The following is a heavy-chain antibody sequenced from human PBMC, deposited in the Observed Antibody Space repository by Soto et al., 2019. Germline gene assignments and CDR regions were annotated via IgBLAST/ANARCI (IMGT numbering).Heavy chain of an antibody. CDR1: GFPLSSYW. J-gene: IGHJ4*02. Sequence: GGSLGLCCASSGFPLSSYWMSWVRQAPGKGLEWVANIKQDGSEKYYVDSVKGRFTISRDNAKNSLYLQMNSLRAEDTAVYYCARDAVSSGYCPHWGQGTLVTVFS. D-gene: IGHD3-22*01. V-gene: IGHV3-7*03. CDR3: ARDAVSSGYCPH. CDR2: IKQDGSEK.